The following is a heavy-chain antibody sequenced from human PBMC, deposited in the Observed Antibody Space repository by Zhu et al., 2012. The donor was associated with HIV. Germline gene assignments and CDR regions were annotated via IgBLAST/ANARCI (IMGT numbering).Heavy chain of an antibody. D-gene: IGHD3-10*01. CDR1: GGSISSYY. V-gene: IGHV4-4*07. J-gene: IGHJ4*02. CDR3: ARDLSDYYGSGTFDY. Sequence: QVQLQESGPGLAKPSETLSLTCTVSGGSISSYYWSWIRRPAGKGLEWIGRIYTSGSTNYNPSLKSRVTMSVDTSKNQFSLKVSSVTAADTAVYYCARDLSDYYGSGTFDYWGQGTLVTVSS. CDR2: IYTSGST.